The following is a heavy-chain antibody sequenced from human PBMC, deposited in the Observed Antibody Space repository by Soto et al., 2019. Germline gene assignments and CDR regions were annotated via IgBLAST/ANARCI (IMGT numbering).Heavy chain of an antibody. CDR3: VWDAGLDH. CDR2: IFHTGSA. Sequence: QVQLQESGPGLMKPSGTLSLTCAVSGGSITSNWWSWVRQPPGKGLEWIAEIFHTGSANYNPSLMGRLTISMDKSRNHLSLNLNSVTAADTAVYCGVWDAGLDHWGQGTLVTVSS. D-gene: IGHD1-26*01. CDR1: GGSITSNW. V-gene: IGHV4-4*01. J-gene: IGHJ4*02.